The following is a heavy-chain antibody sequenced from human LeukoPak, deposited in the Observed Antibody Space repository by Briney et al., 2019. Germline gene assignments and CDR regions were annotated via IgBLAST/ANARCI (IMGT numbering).Heavy chain of an antibody. V-gene: IGHV4-34*01. J-gene: IGHJ3*02. CDR3: ARVKASYDILTGYYRVDAFDI. CDR2: INHSGST. CDR1: GGSFSGYY. Sequence: SETLFLTCAVYGGSFSGYYWSWIRQPPGKGLEWIGEINHSGSTNYNPSLKSRVTISVDTSKNQFSLKLSSVTAADTAVYYCARVKASYDILTGYYRVDAFDIWGQGTMVTVSS. D-gene: IGHD3-9*01.